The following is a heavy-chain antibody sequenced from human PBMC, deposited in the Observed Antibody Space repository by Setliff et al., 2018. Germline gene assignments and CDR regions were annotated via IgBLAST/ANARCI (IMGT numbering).Heavy chain of an antibody. J-gene: IGHJ6*02. Sequence: SVKVSCKASGYTFTSYAMHWVRQAPGQRLEWMGWIIPIFGTANYAQKFQGRVTITTDESTSTAYMELSSLRSEDTAVYYCARDYPADSSGWYPYYYGMDVWGQGTTVTVSS. CDR1: GYTFTSYA. D-gene: IGHD6-19*01. CDR3: ARDYPADSSGWYPYYYGMDV. V-gene: IGHV1-69*05. CDR2: IIPIFGTA.